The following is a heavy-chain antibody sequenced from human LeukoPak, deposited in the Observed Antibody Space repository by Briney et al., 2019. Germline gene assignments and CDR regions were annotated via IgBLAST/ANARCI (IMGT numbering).Heavy chain of an antibody. CDR1: GGSFSGYY. Sequence: ASETLSLTCAVYGGSFSGYYWSWIRQPPGKGLEWIGEINHSGSTNYNPSLKSRVTISVDTSKNQFSLKLSSVTAADTAVYYCARVTGYYDFWSGYSTLNQYYFDYWGQGTLVTVSS. D-gene: IGHD3-3*01. V-gene: IGHV4-34*01. CDR2: INHSGST. J-gene: IGHJ4*02. CDR3: ARVTGYYDFWSGYSTLNQYYFDY.